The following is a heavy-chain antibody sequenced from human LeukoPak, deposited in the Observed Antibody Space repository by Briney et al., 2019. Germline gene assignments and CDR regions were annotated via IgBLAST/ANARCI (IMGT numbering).Heavy chain of an antibody. CDR1: GGSISSYY. J-gene: IGHJ4*02. V-gene: IGHV3-23*01. CDR3: AKDFEYSSGWYGY. D-gene: IGHD6-19*01. Sequence: ETLSLTCTVSGGSISSYYWSWVRQAPGKGLEWVSAISGSGGSTYYADSVKGRFTISRDNSKNTLYLQMNSLRAEDTAVYYCAKDFEYSSGWYGYWGQGTLVTVSS. CDR2: ISGSGGST.